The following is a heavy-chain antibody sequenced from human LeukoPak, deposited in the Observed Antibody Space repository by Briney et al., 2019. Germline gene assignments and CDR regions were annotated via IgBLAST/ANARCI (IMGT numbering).Heavy chain of an antibody. CDR3: ARALNTDYYDGSGHLFDY. D-gene: IGHD3-22*01. J-gene: IGHJ4*02. CDR1: VGSISRYY. V-gene: IGHV4-59*01. Sequence: SETLSLTCTVSVGSISRYYWSWIRQPPGKGLEWIGHIYYSGSTNYNPSLKSRVTISVDTSKNQFSLKLSSVTAADTAVYYCARALNTDYYDGSGHLFDYWGQGTLVTVSS. CDR2: IYYSGST.